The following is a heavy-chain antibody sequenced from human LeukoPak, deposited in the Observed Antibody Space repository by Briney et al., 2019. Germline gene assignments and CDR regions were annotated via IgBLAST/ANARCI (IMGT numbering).Heavy chain of an antibody. CDR1: VYTFTGYY. J-gene: IGHJ4*02. Sequence: ASVKVSFKASVYTFTGYYMHWVRQAPAKGLEWMGWINPKSGGTNYAQKFEGRVTMTRDTSISTAYMELSRLRSDDTAVYYCAREGIVVPAAMGGIDYWGQGTLVTVSS. V-gene: IGHV1-2*02. CDR2: INPKSGGT. D-gene: IGHD2-2*01. CDR3: AREGIVVPAAMGGIDY.